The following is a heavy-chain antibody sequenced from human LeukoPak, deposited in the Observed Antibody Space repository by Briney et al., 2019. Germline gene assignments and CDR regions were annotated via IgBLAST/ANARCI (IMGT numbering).Heavy chain of an antibody. CDR3: AKALRGCSYGDAFDI. Sequence: PGGSLRLSCAASGFTFSSYAMSGVRQAPGKGLEWVSAISGSGASTYYADSVKGRFTNSRDNSKNTLYLQMNGLRAEDTAVHCCAKALRGCSYGDAFDIWGQGTMVTVSS. V-gene: IGHV3-23*01. D-gene: IGHD5-18*01. J-gene: IGHJ3*02. CDR2: ISGSGAST. CDR1: GFTFSSYA.